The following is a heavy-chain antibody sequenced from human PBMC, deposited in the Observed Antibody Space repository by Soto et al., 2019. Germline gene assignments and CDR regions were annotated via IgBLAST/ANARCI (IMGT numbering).Heavy chain of an antibody. D-gene: IGHD2-2*01. CDR2: ISAYNGNT. J-gene: IGHJ6*02. Sequence: QVQLVQSGAEVKKPGASVKVSCKASGYTFTSYGISWVRQAPGQGLEWMGWISAYNGNTNYAQKLQGRVTMTTDTSTSTAYMELRGLRSDDTAVYYCARDLEDIVVVPATVYYYYGMDVWGQGTTVTVSS. V-gene: IGHV1-18*01. CDR3: ARDLEDIVVVPATVYYYYGMDV. CDR1: GYTFTSYG.